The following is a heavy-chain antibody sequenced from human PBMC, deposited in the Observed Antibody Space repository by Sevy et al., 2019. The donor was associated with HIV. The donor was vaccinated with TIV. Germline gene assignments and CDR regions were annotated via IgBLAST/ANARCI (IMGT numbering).Heavy chain of an antibody. CDR2: ISDTGTST. CDR3: AKYAGYFPHFDY. Sequence: GGSLRLSCAASGLTFRTFAMSWVRQAPGKWLQWVSSISDTGTSTYYADSVEGRFTISRDNSKKTRYLQMNCLRADDTALYYCAKYAGYFPHFDYWGQGILVTVSS. V-gene: IGHV3-23*01. CDR1: GLTFRTFA. D-gene: IGHD2-8*01. J-gene: IGHJ4*02.